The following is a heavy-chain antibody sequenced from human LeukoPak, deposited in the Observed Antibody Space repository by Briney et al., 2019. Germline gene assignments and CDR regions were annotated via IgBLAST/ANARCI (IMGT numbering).Heavy chain of an antibody. J-gene: IGHJ4*02. V-gene: IGHV3-21*01. Sequence: PGGSLRLSCAASGFTFSSYSMNWVRQAPGKGLEWVSSISSTNSYIYYADSVKGRFTISRDNAKNSLYLQMNSLRAEDTAVYYCARDPFLGAGDYWGQGTLVTVSS. CDR2: ISSTNSYI. CDR3: ARDPFLGAGDY. CDR1: GFTFSSYS. D-gene: IGHD1-26*01.